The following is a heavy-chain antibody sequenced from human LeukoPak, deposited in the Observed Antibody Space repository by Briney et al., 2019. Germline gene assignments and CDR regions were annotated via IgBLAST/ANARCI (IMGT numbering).Heavy chain of an antibody. CDR1: GGSFTDYY. Sequence: PSETLSLTCAVYGGSFTDYYWNWIRQPPGKGLEWIGEINHSGITNYNPSLKSRVTISVDTSKNQFSLKLSSVTAADTAVYYRARDRALGSGKYYFDYWGQGTLVTVSA. CDR3: ARDRALGSGKYYFDY. J-gene: IGHJ4*02. V-gene: IGHV4-34*01. CDR2: INHSGIT. D-gene: IGHD3-16*01.